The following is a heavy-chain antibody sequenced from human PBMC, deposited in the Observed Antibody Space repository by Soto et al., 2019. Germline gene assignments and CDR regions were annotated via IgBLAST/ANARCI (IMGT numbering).Heavy chain of an antibody. D-gene: IGHD1-7*01. Sequence: SETLSLTCTVSGGSISSYYWSWIRQPPGKGLEWIGYIYYSGSTNYNPSLKSRVTISVDTSKNQFSLRLSSVTAADTAVYYCARRRPGEGTGTTVRDYYYYYYMDVWGKGTTVTVSS. CDR1: GGSISSYY. CDR3: ARRRPGEGTGTTVRDYYYYYYMDV. J-gene: IGHJ6*03. V-gene: IGHV4-59*08. CDR2: IYYSGST.